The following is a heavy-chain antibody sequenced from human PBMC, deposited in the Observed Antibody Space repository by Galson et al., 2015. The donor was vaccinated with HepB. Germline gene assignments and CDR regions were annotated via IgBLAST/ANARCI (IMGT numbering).Heavy chain of an antibody. D-gene: IGHD3-10*02. CDR3: AKDVFEGPRPMGAFDI. J-gene: IGHJ3*02. CDR2: ISGSGGTT. V-gene: IGHV3-23*01. Sequence: SLRLSCAASGFTFSGNAMGWVRQAPGKGLEWVSLISGSGGTTNYADSVKGRFTISRDNSKNALYLQMNSLRVEDTAIYYCAKDVFEGPRPMGAFDIWGQGTMVTVSS. CDR1: GFTFSGNA.